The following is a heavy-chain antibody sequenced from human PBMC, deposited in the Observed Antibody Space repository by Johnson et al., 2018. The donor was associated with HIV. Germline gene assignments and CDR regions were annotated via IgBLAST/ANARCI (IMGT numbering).Heavy chain of an antibody. CDR3: AKVAVATAAGGVALDI. D-gene: IGHD6-13*01. CDR1: GFTFSSYA. CDR2: ISYDGSNK. J-gene: IGHJ3*02. V-gene: IGHV3-30-3*01. Sequence: QVQLVESGGGVVQPGRSLRLSCAASGFTFSSYAMHWVRQAPGKGLEWVAVISYDGSNKYYADSVKGRFTISRDNSKNTLYLQINSLRAEDTGVYYCAKVAVATAAGGVALDIWGPGTMVTVSS.